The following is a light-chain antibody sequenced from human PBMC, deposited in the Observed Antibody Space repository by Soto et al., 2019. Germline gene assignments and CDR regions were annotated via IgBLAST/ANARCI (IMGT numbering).Light chain of an antibody. CDR2: GAS. CDR1: QSVSTK. V-gene: IGKV3-15*01. Sequence: EVLLTQTPPTLSLSPGKTSTLSCRPSQSVSTKLAWYQQKPGQAPRLLINGASTRATGVPARFSGWGSGTEFTLTISSLQSEDFAVYYCQQYPNWPPITFAQGTRLEI. CDR3: QQYPNWPPIT. J-gene: IGKJ5*01.